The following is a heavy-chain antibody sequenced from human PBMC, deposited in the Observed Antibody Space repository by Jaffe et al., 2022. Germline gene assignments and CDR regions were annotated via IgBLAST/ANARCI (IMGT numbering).Heavy chain of an antibody. Sequence: QVQLQESGPGLVKPSETLSLTCTVSGGSVSSGSYYWSWIRQPPGKGLEWIGYIYYSGSTNYNPSLKSRVTISVDTSKNQFSLKLSSVTAADTAVYYCARYDYGRIGWFDPWGQGTLVTVSS. CDR1: GGSVSSGSYY. J-gene: IGHJ5*02. D-gene: IGHD4-17*01. CDR3: ARYDYGRIGWFDP. V-gene: IGHV4-61*01. CDR2: IYYSGST.